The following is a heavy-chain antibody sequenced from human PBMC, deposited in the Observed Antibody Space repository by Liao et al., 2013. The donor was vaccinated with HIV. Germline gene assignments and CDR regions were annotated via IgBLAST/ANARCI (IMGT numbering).Heavy chain of an antibody. CDR1: GGSISSGGYS. CDR2: IYHSGST. D-gene: IGHD4-23*01. J-gene: IGHJ4*02. CDR3: ARVRRDYGGNPIDH. Sequence: QVQLQESGSGLVNPSETLSLTCAVSGGSISSGGYSWSWIRQPPGKGLEWIGYIYHSGSTYYNPSLKSRVAISVETSKNQFSLRLTSVTASDTAIYYCARVRRDYGGNPIDHWGQGALVTVSS. V-gene: IGHV4-30-2*01.